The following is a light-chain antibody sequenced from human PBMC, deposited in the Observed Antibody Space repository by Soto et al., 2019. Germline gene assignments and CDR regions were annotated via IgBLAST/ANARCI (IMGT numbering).Light chain of an antibody. CDR3: QQCSIWPQWT. CDR2: GAS. J-gene: IGKJ1*01. V-gene: IGKV3-11*01. Sequence: EIVLTQSPATLSLSPGERATLSCRASQSVSSCFAWYQQKPGQAPRLLIYGASNRATGIPARFSGSGSGTDFTLTISSLEPEDLAVYYCQQCSIWPQWTFGQGTKVEIK. CDR1: QSVSSC.